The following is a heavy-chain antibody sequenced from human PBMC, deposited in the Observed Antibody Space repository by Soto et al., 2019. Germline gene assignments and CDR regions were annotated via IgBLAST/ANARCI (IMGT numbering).Heavy chain of an antibody. Sequence: PSETLSLTCAVSGGSISSGGYSWSWIRQPPGKGLEWIGYIYHSGSTYYNLSLKSRVTISVDRSKNQFSLKLSSVTAADTAVYYCARVPSPRGQGTLVTVSS. J-gene: IGHJ5*02. CDR1: GGSISSGGYS. CDR2: IYHSGST. V-gene: IGHV4-30-2*01. CDR3: ARVPSP.